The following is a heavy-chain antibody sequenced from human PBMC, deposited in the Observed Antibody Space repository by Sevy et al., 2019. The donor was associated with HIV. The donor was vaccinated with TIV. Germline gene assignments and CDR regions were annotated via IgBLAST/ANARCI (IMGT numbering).Heavy chain of an antibody. J-gene: IGHJ4*01. V-gene: IGHV3-48*01. D-gene: IGHD6-19*01. Sequence: GGSLRLSCVASGFTFSSYSMNCVRQAPGKGLEWVSYISSSSDSSRTLYYADSVKGRFSISRDNAKNSVHLQMTSLRVEDTAVYYCARPDLSGWYFDFWGHGTLVTVSS. CDR3: ARPDLSGWYFDF. CDR1: GFTFSSYS. CDR2: ISSSSDSSRTL.